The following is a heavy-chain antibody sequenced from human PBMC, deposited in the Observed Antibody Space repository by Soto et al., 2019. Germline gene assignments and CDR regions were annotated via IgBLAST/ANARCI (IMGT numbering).Heavy chain of an antibody. CDR3: ATPPGYWGSAPFDF. V-gene: IGHV3-15*07. Sequence: EVQLVESGGGLVKPGGSLRLSCAVSGLTFSNAWMDWVRQAPGKGLEWVGRIKSQADGGTTDYAVPGKGRFTIPRDDSKHTVFLQMNSLKTEDTAVYYCATPPGYWGSAPFDFWGQGTLVTVSS. CDR1: GLTFSNAW. D-gene: IGHD7-27*01. CDR2: IKSQADGGTT. J-gene: IGHJ4*02.